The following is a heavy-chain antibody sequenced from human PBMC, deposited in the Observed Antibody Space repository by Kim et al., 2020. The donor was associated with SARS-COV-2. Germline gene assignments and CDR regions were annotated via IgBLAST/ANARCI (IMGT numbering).Heavy chain of an antibody. CDR1: GFTFSSYW. J-gene: IGHJ3*02. Sequence: GGSLRLSCTASGFTFSSYWMSWVRQAPGKGLEWVANIKQDGSEKYYVDSVKGRFTISRDNAKNSLYLQMNSLRAEDTAVYYCARDQEGRVAAAGTQVDAFDIWGQGTMVTVSS. CDR3: ARDQEGRVAAAGTQVDAFDI. CDR2: IKQDGSEK. D-gene: IGHD6-13*01. V-gene: IGHV3-7*01.